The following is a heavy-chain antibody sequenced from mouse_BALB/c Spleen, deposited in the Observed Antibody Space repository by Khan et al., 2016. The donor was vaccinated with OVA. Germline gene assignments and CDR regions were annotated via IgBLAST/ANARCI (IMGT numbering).Heavy chain of an antibody. J-gene: IGHJ2*01. V-gene: IGHV1-7*01. CDR1: GYTFSTYW. CDR3: TRDRIDY. CDR2: INPTSGYT. Sequence: QVQLKQSGAALAKPGASVKMSCKASGYTFSTYWMHWVKRRPGQGLEWIGYINPTSGYTDYNEKFKDKATLSADKSSSTAYMQLSRLTSEDSAVYYCTRDRIDYWGQGTTLTVSS.